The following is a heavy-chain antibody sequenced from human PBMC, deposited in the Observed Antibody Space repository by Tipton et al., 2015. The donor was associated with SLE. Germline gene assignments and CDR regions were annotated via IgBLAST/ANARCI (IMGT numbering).Heavy chain of an antibody. D-gene: IGHD4-17*01. Sequence: SLRLSCAVSGGSIRSSNWWSWVRQPPGKGLECIGEIHHSGSTNSNPSLKSRVTISVDKSKNQFSLKLSSVTVADTAVYYCAKDYNHDNADYNWGQGTLVIVSS. CDR1: GGSIRSSNW. CDR2: IHHSGST. CDR3: AKDYNHDNADYN. J-gene: IGHJ4*02. V-gene: IGHV4-4*02.